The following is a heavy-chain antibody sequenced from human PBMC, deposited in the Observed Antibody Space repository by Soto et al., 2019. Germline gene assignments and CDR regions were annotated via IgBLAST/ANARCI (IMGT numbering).Heavy chain of an antibody. J-gene: IGHJ5*02. Sequence: QVQLVQSGAEVKKPGASVKVSCKASGYTFTSYGISWVRQAPGQGLEWMGWISAYNGNTNYAQKLQGRATMTTDTSTSTAYMELRSLRSDDTAVYYCARDRYPRTNDDFWGAHYSSWFDPWGQGTLVTVSS. CDR1: GYTFTSYG. V-gene: IGHV1-18*01. CDR3: ARDRYPRTNDDFWGAHYSSWFDP. D-gene: IGHD3-3*01. CDR2: ISAYNGNT.